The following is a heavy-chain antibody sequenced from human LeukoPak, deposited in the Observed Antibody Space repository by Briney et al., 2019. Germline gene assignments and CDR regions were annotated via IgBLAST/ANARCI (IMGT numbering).Heavy chain of an antibody. CDR1: GGSISSGGYY. D-gene: IGHD2-8*01. J-gene: IGHJ4*02. V-gene: IGHV4-31*03. Sequence: PSETLSLTCTVSGGSISSGGYYWSWIRQHPGKGLEWIGYIYYSGSTYYNPSLKSRATISVDTSKNQFSLKLSSVTAADTAVYYCARVHKGLRNYLDYWGQGTLVTVSS. CDR3: ARVHKGLRNYLDY. CDR2: IYYSGST.